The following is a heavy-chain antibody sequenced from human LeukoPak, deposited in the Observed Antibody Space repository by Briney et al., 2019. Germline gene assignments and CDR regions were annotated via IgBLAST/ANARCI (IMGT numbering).Heavy chain of an antibody. V-gene: IGHV4-30-4*01. CDR1: GASIRSGDYY. J-gene: IGHJ3*02. CDR3: ARDCSGGSCYGAFDI. CDR2: IYDSGST. D-gene: IGHD2-15*01. Sequence: SQTLSLACTVSGASIRSGDYYWSWIRQPPGKGLEWIGYIYDSGSTYYNPSLKSRITISVDTSENRFSLKLSSVTATDTAVYYCARDCSGGSCYGAFDIWGQGTMVTVSS.